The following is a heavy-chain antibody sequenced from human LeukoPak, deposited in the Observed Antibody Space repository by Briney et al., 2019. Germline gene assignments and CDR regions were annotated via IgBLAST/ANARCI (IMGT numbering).Heavy chain of an antibody. V-gene: IGHV3-48*03. CDR1: GFTFSSYA. CDR2: ISSSGSTI. Sequence: PGASLRLSCAASGFTFSSYAMSWVRQAPGKGLEWVSYISSSGSTIYYADSVKGRFTISRDNAKNSLYLQMNSLRAEDTAVYYCARVMYYCSSTSCYGTFDYWGQGTLVTVSS. J-gene: IGHJ4*02. D-gene: IGHD2-2*01. CDR3: ARVMYYCSSTSCYGTFDY.